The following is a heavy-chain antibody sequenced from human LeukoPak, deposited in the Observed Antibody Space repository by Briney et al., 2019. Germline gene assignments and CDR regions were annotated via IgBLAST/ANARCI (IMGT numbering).Heavy chain of an antibody. CDR1: GFTFSSFA. V-gene: IGHV3-23*01. CDR2: ISGSGSST. D-gene: IGHD3-10*01. J-gene: IGHJ4*02. CDR3: AKGGAYYGSGSYGDC. Sequence: PGGSLRLSCAASGFTFSSFAMNWVRRAPGKGLEWVSAISGSGSSTYYADSVKGRFTISRDSSKNTLYLQMNSLRAEDTAVYYCAKGGAYYGSGSYGDCWGQGTLVTVSS.